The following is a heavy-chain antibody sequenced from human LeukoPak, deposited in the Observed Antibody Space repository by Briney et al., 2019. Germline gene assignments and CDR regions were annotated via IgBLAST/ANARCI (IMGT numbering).Heavy chain of an antibody. CDR2: IYYSGST. Sequence: SQTLSLTCTVSGGSISSGDYYWSWIRQPPGKGLEWIGYIYYSGSTYYNPSLKSRVTIPVDTSKNQFSLKLSSVTAADTAVYYCARDRITIFGVVQNWFDPWGQGTLVTVSS. CDR3: ARDRITIFGVVQNWFDP. J-gene: IGHJ5*02. V-gene: IGHV4-30-4*08. CDR1: GGSISSGDYY. D-gene: IGHD3-3*01.